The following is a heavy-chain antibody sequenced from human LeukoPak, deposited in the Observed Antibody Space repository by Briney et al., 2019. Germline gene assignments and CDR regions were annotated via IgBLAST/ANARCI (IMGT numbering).Heavy chain of an antibody. J-gene: IGHJ6*03. V-gene: IGHV3-23*01. Sequence: GGSLRLSCAASGFTFSSNAMSWVRQAPGKGLEWVSAISGRGVSTYYADSVKGRFTISRDNAKNSLYLQMNSLRAEDTAVYYCARDPLDYDFWSGPPQGMDVWGKGTTVTVSS. CDR3: ARDPLDYDFWSGPPQGMDV. D-gene: IGHD3-3*01. CDR2: ISGRGVST. CDR1: GFTFSSNA.